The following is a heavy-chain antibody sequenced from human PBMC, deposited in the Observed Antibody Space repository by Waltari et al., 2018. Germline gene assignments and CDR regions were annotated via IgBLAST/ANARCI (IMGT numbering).Heavy chain of an antibody. Sequence: QVQLVQSGAEVKKPGASVKVSCKVSGYRLTDLSMHWVRQAPGTGLEWLGGFDPEDGETIYEQKFQGRVTMTEDTSTDTAYMELSSLRAEDTAVYYCVKSITMVRGVITNSFDYWGQGTLVTVSS. J-gene: IGHJ4*02. CDR1: GYRLTDLS. V-gene: IGHV1-24*01. CDR3: VKSITMVRGVITNSFDY. CDR2: FDPEDGET. D-gene: IGHD3-10*01.